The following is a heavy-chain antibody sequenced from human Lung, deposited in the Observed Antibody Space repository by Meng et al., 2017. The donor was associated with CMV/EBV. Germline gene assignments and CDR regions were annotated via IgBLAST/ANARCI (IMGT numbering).Heavy chain of an antibody. D-gene: IGHD2-2*02. Sequence: GEXXTISCAASGFTVSSNYMSWVRQAPGKGLEWVSIIYSGGDTYYVDSVKGRFTISRDISPNTLSLQLNNLRAEDSAVYYCARVGDDIGSCTTTSCHNGYYFDYWXQGTLVTVSS. CDR1: GFTVSSNY. CDR2: IYSGGDT. J-gene: IGHJ4*02. CDR3: ARVGDDIGSCTTTSCHNGYYFDY. V-gene: IGHV3-53*01.